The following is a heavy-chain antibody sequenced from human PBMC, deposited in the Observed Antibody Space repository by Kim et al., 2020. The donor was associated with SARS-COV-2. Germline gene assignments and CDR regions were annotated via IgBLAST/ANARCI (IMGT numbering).Heavy chain of an antibody. V-gene: IGHV3-23*01. CDR3: AKGPERTVTTRRGFNSRYYYYYYYMDV. J-gene: IGHJ6*03. D-gene: IGHD3-10*01. CDR1: EFTIDNYA. Sequence: GGSLRLSCAASEFTIDNYAMSWVRQAPGKGLEWVSAISCSGGSTYYADSVKGRFTISRDNSKSTLYLQMNSLRAEDTAAYYCAKGPERTVTTRRGFNSRYYYYYYYMDVWGKGTMVTVSS. CDR2: ISCSGGST.